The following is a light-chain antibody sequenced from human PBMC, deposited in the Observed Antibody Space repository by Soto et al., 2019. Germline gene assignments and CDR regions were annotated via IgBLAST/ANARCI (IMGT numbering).Light chain of an antibody. Sequence: DIQMTQSPSSLSASVGDRVTITCRASQSISSYLNWYQQKPGKAPKLLIYAASSLQSGVPSRFSGSGSGTDFTLTISSLQPEYFATYYCQQSYSTPWTLGQGTKVEIK. CDR1: QSISSY. V-gene: IGKV1-39*01. CDR2: AAS. J-gene: IGKJ1*01. CDR3: QQSYSTPWT.